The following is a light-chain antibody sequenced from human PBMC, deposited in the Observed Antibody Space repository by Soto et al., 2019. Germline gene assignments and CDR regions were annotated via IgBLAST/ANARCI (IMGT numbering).Light chain of an antibody. CDR2: DAS. CDR1: QSVSTN. CDR3: QQNNTWPSFT. V-gene: IGKV3-11*01. J-gene: IGKJ3*01. Sequence: EIVLTQSPATLSLSPGERATLSCRASQSVSTNLAWYQQKPGQAPRLLIYDASNRATDIPARFSGSGSGTDFTLTISSLEPEDFAVYYCQQNNTWPSFTFGPGTKVDI.